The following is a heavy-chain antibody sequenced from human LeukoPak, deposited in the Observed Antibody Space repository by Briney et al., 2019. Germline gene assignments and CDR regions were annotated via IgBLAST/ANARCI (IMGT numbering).Heavy chain of an antibody. D-gene: IGHD5-12*01. CDR3: ARGGYSFDY. V-gene: IGHV3-7*01. CDR2: LHANGDEK. J-gene: IGHJ4*02. Sequence: GGSLRLSCAASGFSLSGYWMSWVRQAPGKGLEWVARLHANGDEKNFVGSVQGRFTVSRDNAKNSLYLQMNSLRVEDTAVYYCARGGYSFDYLGQGTLATVSS. CDR1: GFSLSGYW.